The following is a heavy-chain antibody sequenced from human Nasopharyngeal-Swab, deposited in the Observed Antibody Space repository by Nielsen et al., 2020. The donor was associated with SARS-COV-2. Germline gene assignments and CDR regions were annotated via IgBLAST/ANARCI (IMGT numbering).Heavy chain of an antibody. D-gene: IGHD3-10*01. CDR3: ARGTPMVRGAPFDY. J-gene: IGHJ4*02. V-gene: IGHV4-34*01. CDR2: INHSGST. CDR1: GGSISSYY. Sequence: GSLRLSCTVSGGSISSYYWSWIRQPPGKGLEWIGEINHSGSTNYNPSLKSRVTISVDTSKNQFSLKLSSVTAADTAVYYCARGTPMVRGAPFDYWGQGTLVTVSS.